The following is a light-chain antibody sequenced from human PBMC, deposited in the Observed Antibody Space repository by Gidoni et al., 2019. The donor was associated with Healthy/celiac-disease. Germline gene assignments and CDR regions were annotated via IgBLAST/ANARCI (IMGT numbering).Light chain of an antibody. CDR2: AAS. CDR1: QSISSY. CDR3: QQSYSTPWT. Sequence: DIQMPQSPSSLSASVGDRVTITCRESQSISSYLNWYQQKPGKAPKLLIYAASSLQSGVPSRFSGSGSGTDFTLTISSLQPEDFATYYCQQSYSTPWTLGQGTKVEIK. J-gene: IGKJ1*01. V-gene: IGKV1-39*01.